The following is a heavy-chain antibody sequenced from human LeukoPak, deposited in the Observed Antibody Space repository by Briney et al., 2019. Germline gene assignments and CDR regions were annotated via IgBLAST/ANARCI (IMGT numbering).Heavy chain of an antibody. J-gene: IGHJ4*02. V-gene: IGHV4-39*02. CDR1: GGSISSSSYY. CDR2: IYYTGPP. CDR3: ARDPDY. Sequence: SETLSLTCTVSGGSISSSSYYWGWIRQPPGKGLEWIGSIYYTGPPYYNPSHKSRVTISVDTSNSQFSLKLSSVTAADTAVYYCARDPDYWGQGTLVTVSS.